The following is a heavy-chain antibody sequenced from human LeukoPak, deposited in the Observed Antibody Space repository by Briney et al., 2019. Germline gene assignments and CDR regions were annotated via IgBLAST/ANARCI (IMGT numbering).Heavy chain of an antibody. CDR2: ISSSGSFI. CDR3: ARPKYCSGAACFSYHYYGMDV. Sequence: GGSLRLSCAASGFTFSAYSMNWVRRLPGKGLEWVSSISSSGSFIYYADSLKGRFTISRDNAKNSLYLQMDSLTVDDTTVYYCARPKYCSGAACFSYHYYGMDVWGQGTTVTVSS. J-gene: IGHJ6*02. CDR1: GFTFSAYS. V-gene: IGHV3-21*01. D-gene: IGHD2-15*01.